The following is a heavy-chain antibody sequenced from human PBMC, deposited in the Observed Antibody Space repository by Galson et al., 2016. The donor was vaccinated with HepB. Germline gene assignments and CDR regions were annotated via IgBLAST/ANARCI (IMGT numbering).Heavy chain of an antibody. V-gene: IGHV3-30-3*01. J-gene: IGHJ3*02. CDR3: ARGHSGSWYPFEDAFDI. D-gene: IGHD6-13*01. CDR1: GFTFNNYA. CDR2: MSYDGSNR. Sequence: SLRLSCAASGFTFNNYAMHWVRQAPGKGLEWVAVMSYDGSNRFYADSVKGRFTTSRDNSKNTLHLQMNSLRDEDTAVYYCARGHSGSWYPFEDAFDIWGQGTMVTVSS.